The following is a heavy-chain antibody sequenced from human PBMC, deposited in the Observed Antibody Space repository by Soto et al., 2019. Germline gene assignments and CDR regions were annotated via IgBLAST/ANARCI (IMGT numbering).Heavy chain of an antibody. CDR2: ISYDGSNK. Sequence: GGSLRLSCAASGFTFSSYGMHWVRQAPGKGLEWVAVISYDGSNKYYADPVKGRFTISRDNSKNTLYLQMNSLRAEDTAVYYCAKGLGDFDWLRIDYWGQGTLVTVSS. CDR3: AKGLGDFDWLRIDY. CDR1: GFTFSSYG. D-gene: IGHD3-9*01. V-gene: IGHV3-30*18. J-gene: IGHJ4*02.